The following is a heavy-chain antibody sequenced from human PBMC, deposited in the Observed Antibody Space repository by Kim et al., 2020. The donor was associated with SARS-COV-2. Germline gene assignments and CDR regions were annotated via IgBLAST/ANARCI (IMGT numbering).Heavy chain of an antibody. J-gene: IGHJ5*02. V-gene: IGHV4-39*01. Sequence: YNPSRKGRVAISVDTTKKQFSLKLSSVTAADTAVYYCARQAVVAGGWFDPWGQGTLVTVSS. CDR3: ARQAVVAGGWFDP. D-gene: IGHD6-19*01.